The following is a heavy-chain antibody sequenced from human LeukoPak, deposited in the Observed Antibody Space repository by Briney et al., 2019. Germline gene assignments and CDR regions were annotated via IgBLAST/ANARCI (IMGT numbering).Heavy chain of an antibody. Sequence: SETLSPTCTVSGGSISSYYWSWIRQPPGKGLEWIGYIYYSGSTNYNPSLKSRVTISVDTSKNQFSLKLSSVTAADTAVYYCARASYDFWSGYYPAIDYWGQGTLVTVSS. CDR1: GGSISSYY. V-gene: IGHV4-59*01. CDR3: ARASYDFWSGYYPAIDY. CDR2: IYYSGST. J-gene: IGHJ4*02. D-gene: IGHD3-3*01.